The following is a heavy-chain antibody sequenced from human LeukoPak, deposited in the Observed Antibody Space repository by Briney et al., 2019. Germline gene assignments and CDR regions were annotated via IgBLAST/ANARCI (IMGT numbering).Heavy chain of an antibody. V-gene: IGHV3-30*04. Sequence: GGTLRASWAVAGFTLSRYAGRWGRQAPGKGGGGVAVISYGGSNKYYADSVKRRFPISRDNSKNTLYLQLTSLRAEDTALYYCARAPDYGDYVYWGQGTLVTVSS. J-gene: IGHJ4*02. CDR3: ARAPDYGDYVY. CDR2: ISYGGSNK. D-gene: IGHD4-17*01. CDR1: GFTLSRYA.